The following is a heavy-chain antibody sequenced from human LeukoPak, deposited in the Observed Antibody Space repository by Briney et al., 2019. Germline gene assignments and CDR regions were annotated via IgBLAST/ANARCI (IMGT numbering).Heavy chain of an antibody. CDR2: INPNSAGT. CDR3: AGGEYYYDSSGYRDAFDI. D-gene: IGHD3-22*01. V-gene: IGHV1-2*02. Sequence: ASVKVSCKASGYTFTGYYMHWVRQAPGQGLEWMGWINPNSAGTNYAQKFQGRVTMTRDTSISTAYMELSRLRSDDTAVYYCAGGEYYYDSSGYRDAFDIWGQGTMVTVSS. J-gene: IGHJ3*02. CDR1: GYTFTGYY.